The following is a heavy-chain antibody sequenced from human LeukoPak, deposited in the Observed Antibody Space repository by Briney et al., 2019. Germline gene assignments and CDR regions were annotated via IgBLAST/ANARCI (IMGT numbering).Heavy chain of an antibody. J-gene: IGHJ4*02. D-gene: IGHD1-26*01. CDR3: ARGRWEPGGGVDY. Sequence: GGSLRLSCAISGFTVSGNYMNWVRQAPGKGLEWVSVLYRGGPTSYADSVKGRFTISRDNSKNTLYLQMNSLGAEDTAVYYCARGRWEPGGGVDYWGQGTLVTVSS. CDR1: GFTVSGNY. CDR2: LYRGGPT. V-gene: IGHV3-66*01.